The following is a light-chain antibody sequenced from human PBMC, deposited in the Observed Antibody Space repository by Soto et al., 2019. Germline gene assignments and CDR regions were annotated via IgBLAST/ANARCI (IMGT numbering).Light chain of an antibody. V-gene: IGKV3-15*01. Sequence: EIVLTQSPGTLSLSPVERATLSCRASQSVSSSYLAWYQQKPGQGPRLLIYGASSRATGIPARFSGSGSATEFTLTISSLQSEDFAVYFCQQYNRWPLTFGQGTTVDIK. J-gene: IGKJ1*01. CDR3: QQYNRWPLT. CDR1: QSVSSSY. CDR2: GAS.